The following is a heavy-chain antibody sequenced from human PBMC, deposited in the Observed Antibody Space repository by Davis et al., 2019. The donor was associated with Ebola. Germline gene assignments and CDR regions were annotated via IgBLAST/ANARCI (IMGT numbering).Heavy chain of an antibody. CDR2: VYYTGGA. J-gene: IGHJ4*02. V-gene: IGHV4-59*01. D-gene: IGHD3-16*01. Sequence: PSETLSLTCTVSGDFFSSYYCSWIRPPPGKGLEWIGNVYYTGGATYNPSLKTRVTISVDTSTTQFSLTMNSVNAADTAVYYCANNTSTWGYDSWGQGNLVTVSS. CDR1: GDFFSSYY. CDR3: ANNTSTWGYDS.